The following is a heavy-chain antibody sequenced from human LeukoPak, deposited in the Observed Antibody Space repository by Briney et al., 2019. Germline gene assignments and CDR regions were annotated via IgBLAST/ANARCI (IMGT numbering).Heavy chain of an antibody. Sequence: PGGSLRLSCATSGFTFSSYGMHWVRQVPGKGLEWVAVISHDARSNYHVDSVKGRFTISRDNSKNTLYLQMNSLTAEDTAVYYCAKVRWGSDNALDSWGQRTLVTGSS. V-gene: IGHV3-30*18. CDR2: ISHDARSN. D-gene: IGHD3-16*01. CDR3: AKVRWGSDNALDS. J-gene: IGHJ4*02. CDR1: GFTFSSYG.